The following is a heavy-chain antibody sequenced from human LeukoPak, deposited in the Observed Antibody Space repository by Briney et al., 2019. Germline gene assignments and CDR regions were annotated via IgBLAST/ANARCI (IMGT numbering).Heavy chain of an antibody. V-gene: IGHV3-23*01. CDR2: ISGSGGST. CDR1: GFTFSSYA. J-gene: IGHJ4*02. D-gene: IGHD2-15*01. Sequence: PGGSLRLSCAASGFTFSSYAMSWVRQAPGEGLEWVSAISGSGGSTYYADSVKGRFTISRDNSKNTLYLQINSLRAEDTAVYYCAKDRGRQDDYFDYWGQGTLVTVSS. CDR3: AKDRGRQDDYFDY.